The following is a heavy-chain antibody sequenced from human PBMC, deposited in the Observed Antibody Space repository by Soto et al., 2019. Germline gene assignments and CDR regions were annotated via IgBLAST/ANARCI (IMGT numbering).Heavy chain of an antibody. V-gene: IGHV3-23*01. CDR2: IGSGGST. CDR3: AKDLGSPTVVTPELEFDY. J-gene: IGHJ4*02. Sequence: PGGSLRLSCAASGLTFSSYAMTWVRQAPGKGLEWVSAIGSGGSTYYADSVKGRFTISRDNSRNTLYLQMNSLRADDTAVYYCAKDLGSPTVVTPELEFDYWGQGTLVTVSS. D-gene: IGHD4-17*01. CDR1: GLTFSSYA.